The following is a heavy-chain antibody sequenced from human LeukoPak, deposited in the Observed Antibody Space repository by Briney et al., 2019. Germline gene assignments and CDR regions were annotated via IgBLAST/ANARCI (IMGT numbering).Heavy chain of an antibody. CDR1: GFTFSSYS. Sequence: GGSLRLSCAASGFTFSSYSMNWVRRAPGKGLEWVSSISSSSSYIYYADSVKGRFTISRDNAKNSLYLQMNSLRADDTAVYYCARAFDTSWDYYYMDVWGKGTTVTVSS. CDR2: ISSSSSYI. J-gene: IGHJ6*03. V-gene: IGHV3-21*01. CDR3: ARAFDTSWDYYYMDV. D-gene: IGHD2-2*01.